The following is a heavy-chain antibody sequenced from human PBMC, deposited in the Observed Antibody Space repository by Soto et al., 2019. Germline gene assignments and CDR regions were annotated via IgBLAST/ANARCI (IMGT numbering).Heavy chain of an antibody. CDR3: ARGEPRFMECLLLSEYFDP. J-gene: IGHJ5*02. CDR1: GGSFSSYY. CDR2: INHSGST. V-gene: IGHV4-34*01. D-gene: IGHD3-3*01. Sequence: QVQLQPWGAGLLKPSETLSLTCAVYGGSFSSYYWSWIRQPPGKGLEWIGVINHSGSTNYDPSLKSLVTISIDTSKNPVSLTLSSVTAAATAVYYCARGEPRFMECLLLSEYFDPWGQGTLVTVSS.